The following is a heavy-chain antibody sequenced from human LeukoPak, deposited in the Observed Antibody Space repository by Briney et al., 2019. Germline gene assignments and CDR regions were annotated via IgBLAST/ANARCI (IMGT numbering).Heavy chain of an antibody. D-gene: IGHD2-2*01. V-gene: IGHV3-21*01. CDR3: ARDRCSSTSCYHPDSYYYYYMDV. J-gene: IGHJ6*03. CDR1: GFTFSSYS. Sequence: GGSLRLSCAASGFTFSSYSMNWVRQAPGKGLEWVSSISSSSSYIYYADSVKGRFTISRDNAKNSLYLQMNSLRAEDTAVYYCARDRCSSTSCYHPDSYYYYYMDVWGKGTTVTVSS. CDR2: ISSSSSYI.